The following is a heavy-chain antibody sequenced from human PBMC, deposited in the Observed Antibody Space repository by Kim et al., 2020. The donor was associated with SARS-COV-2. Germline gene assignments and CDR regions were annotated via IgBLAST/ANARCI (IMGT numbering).Heavy chain of an antibody. D-gene: IGHD6-13*01. CDR3: ARLRVSSSWYYYYYGMGV. J-gene: IGHJ6*02. Sequence: SETLSLTCTVSGVSISSSSYYWGWIRQPPGKELEWIGSIYYSGSTYYNPSLKSRVTISVDTSKNQFSLKLSSVTAADTAVYYCARLRVSSSWYYYYYGMGVWGQGTTLSVSS. CDR2: IYYSGST. CDR1: GVSISSSSYY. V-gene: IGHV4-39*01.